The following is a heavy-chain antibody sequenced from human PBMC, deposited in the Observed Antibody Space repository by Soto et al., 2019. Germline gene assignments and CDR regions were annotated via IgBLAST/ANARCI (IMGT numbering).Heavy chain of an antibody. J-gene: IGHJ4*02. CDR3: RKSAKDGYFDY. CDR2: ISVSGGST. V-gene: IGHV3-23*01. CDR1: GFTFTSYA. Sequence: HPGGSLRLSCAASGFTFTSYAMSWVRQAPGKGLEWVSAISVSGGSTYYADSVKGRFTTSRDSSKNTLYLQMNSLRAEDTAVYYCRKSAKDGYFDYWGQGTLVTVSS.